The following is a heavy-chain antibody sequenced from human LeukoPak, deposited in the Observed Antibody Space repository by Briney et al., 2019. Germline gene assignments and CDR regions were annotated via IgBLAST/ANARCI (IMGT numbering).Heavy chain of an antibody. D-gene: IGHD3-10*02. V-gene: IGHV3-30*02. CDR1: GFTFSSYG. Sequence: GGSLRLSCAASGFTFSSYGMHWVRQAPGKGLDWVAFIHHDGSNKYYADSVRGRFTISRDNSKNTLYLQMNSLRAEDTAVYYCAELGITMIGGVWGKGTTVTISS. J-gene: IGHJ6*04. CDR2: IHHDGSNK. CDR3: AELGITMIGGV.